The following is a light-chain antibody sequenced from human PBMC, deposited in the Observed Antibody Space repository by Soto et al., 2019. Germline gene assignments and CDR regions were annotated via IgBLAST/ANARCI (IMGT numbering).Light chain of an antibody. Sequence: QSALTQPPSPSGAPGPSVTISCPGTSSDFGGYNYVSWYQQQPGKAPKLIIYEVTKRPSGVPDRFSGSKSGNTASLTVSGLQAEDEADYYCSSYAGSNIFYVFGTGTKVTVL. CDR2: EVT. J-gene: IGLJ1*01. V-gene: IGLV2-8*01. CDR1: SSDFGGYNY. CDR3: SSYAGSNIFYV.